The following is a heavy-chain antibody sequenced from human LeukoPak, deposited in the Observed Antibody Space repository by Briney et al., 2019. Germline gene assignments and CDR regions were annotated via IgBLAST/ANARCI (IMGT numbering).Heavy chain of an antibody. D-gene: IGHD3-22*01. J-gene: IGHJ4*02. CDR2: ISSSGSNI. Sequence: GGSLRLSCAASGFTFSSYEMNWVRQAPGKGVEGVSYISSSGSNIYYADSVKGRFTISRDNAKKSLYLQMNSLRAEDTAVYYCARDPPYYYDSSGYEGGDYWGQGTLVTVSS. CDR1: GFTFSSYE. V-gene: IGHV3-48*03. CDR3: ARDPPYYYDSSGYEGGDY.